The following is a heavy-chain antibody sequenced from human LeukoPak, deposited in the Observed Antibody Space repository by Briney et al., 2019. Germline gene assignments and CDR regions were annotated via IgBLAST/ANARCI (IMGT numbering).Heavy chain of an antibody. CDR2: ISYDGSNK. CDR3: ARGRPHGNDY. V-gene: IGHV3-30*04. D-gene: IGHD4-23*01. J-gene: IGHJ4*02. Sequence: PGGSLRLSCAASGFTFSSYAMRWVRQAPGKGLEWVAVISYDGSNKYYADSVKGRFTISRDNSKNTLCLQMNSLRVEDTAVYYCARGRPHGNDYWGQGTLVTVSS. CDR1: GFTFSSYA.